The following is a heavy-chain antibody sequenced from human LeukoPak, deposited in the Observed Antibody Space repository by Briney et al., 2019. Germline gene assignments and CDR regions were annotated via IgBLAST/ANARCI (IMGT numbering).Heavy chain of an antibody. CDR2: IIPIFGTA. V-gene: IGHV1-69*06. D-gene: IGHD2-15*01. Sequence: LGASVKVSCKASGGTFSSYAISWVRQAPGQGLGWMGGIIPIFGTANYAQKFQGRVTITADKSTSTAYMELSSLRSEDTAVYYCARDVDCSGGSCYSVSNWFDPWGQGTLVTVSS. J-gene: IGHJ5*02. CDR1: GGTFSSYA. CDR3: ARDVDCSGGSCYSVSNWFDP.